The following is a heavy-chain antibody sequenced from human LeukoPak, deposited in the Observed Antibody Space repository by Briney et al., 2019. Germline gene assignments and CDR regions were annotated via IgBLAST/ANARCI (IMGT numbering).Heavy chain of an antibody. CDR3: ASYGDYRPFDY. CDR2: ISAYNGNT. CDR1: GYTFTSYG. Sequence: ASVKVSCKASGYTFTSYGISWVRQAPGQGLEWMGWISAYNGNTNYAQKFQGRVTMTRDTSISTAYMELSRLRSDDTAVYYCASYGDYRPFDYWGQGTLVTVSS. D-gene: IGHD4-17*01. V-gene: IGHV1-18*01. J-gene: IGHJ4*02.